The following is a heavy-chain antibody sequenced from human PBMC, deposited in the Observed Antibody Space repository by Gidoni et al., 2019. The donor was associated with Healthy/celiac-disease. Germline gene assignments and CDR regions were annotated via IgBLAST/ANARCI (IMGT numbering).Heavy chain of an antibody. V-gene: IGHV3-23*01. D-gene: IGHD3-22*01. Sequence: EVQLLESGGGLVQPGGSLRLSCAASGFTFSSYAMSWVSQAPGNGLEWVSAISGSGGSTYYADSVKGRFTISRDNSKNTLYLQMNSLRAEDTAVYYCAKDSAYYYDSSGYYQHLEYFQHWGQGTLVTVSS. CDR3: AKDSAYYYDSSGYYQHLEYFQH. CDR1: GFTFSSYA. CDR2: ISGSGGST. J-gene: IGHJ1*01.